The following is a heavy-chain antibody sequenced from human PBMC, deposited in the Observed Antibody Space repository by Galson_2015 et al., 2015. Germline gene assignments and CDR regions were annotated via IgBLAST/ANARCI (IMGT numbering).Heavy chain of an antibody. CDR2: MYYSGST. J-gene: IGHJ6*02. CDR1: GGSISSSSYY. V-gene: IGHV4-39*07. CDR3: ARTGSGDMDV. D-gene: IGHD3-10*01. Sequence: SETLSLTCTVSGGSISSSSYYWGWIRQPPGKGLEWIGSMYYSGSTYYNPSLKSRVTISVDTSKNQFSLKLSSVTAADTAVYYCARTGSGDMDVWGQGTTVTVSS.